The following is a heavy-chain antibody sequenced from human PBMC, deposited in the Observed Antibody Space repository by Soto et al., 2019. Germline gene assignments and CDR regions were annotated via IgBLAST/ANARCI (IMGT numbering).Heavy chain of an antibody. V-gene: IGHV5-51*01. CDR3: ARVFPYASGSQGFDY. J-gene: IGHJ4*02. Sequence: VQLVQSGAEVKKPGESLKISCKASGYTFTSHYIGWVRQMPGKGLEWMGIILPGDSDSRYSPSFQGQVTFSVDKSTSTAYLQWSSLKASDTAMYYCARVFPYASGSQGFDYWGQGTLVAVSS. CDR2: ILPGDSDS. D-gene: IGHD3-10*01. CDR1: GYTFTSHY.